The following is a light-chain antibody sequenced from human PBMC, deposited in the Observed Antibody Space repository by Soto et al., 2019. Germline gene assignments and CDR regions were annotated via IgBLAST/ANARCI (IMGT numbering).Light chain of an antibody. CDR3: QSYGSGLSVV. CDR1: DSNIGASYD. Sequence: QSVLTQPPSISGAPGQRVTLTCTGSDSNIGASYDVNWYQHLPGAAPDLLIYETDNRPSGVPDRFSASRSGASASLAIEKPQAGDEGDYYCQSYGSGLSVVFGGGTKLTVL. CDR2: ETD. V-gene: IGLV1-40*01. J-gene: IGLJ2*01.